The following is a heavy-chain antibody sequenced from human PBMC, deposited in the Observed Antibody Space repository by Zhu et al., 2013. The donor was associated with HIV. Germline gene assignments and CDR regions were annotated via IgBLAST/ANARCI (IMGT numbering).Heavy chain of an antibody. V-gene: IGHV1-8*01. CDR1: GYIFTSSV. CDR2: MNPNSGDT. Sequence: QVQLVQSGPEVKKPGASVKVSCKASGYIFTSSVISWVRQATGQGLEWMGWMNPNSGDTGYAQKFQGRVTMTRNTSISTAYMELSNLRSDDTAVYFCTRAPFLIFGGVVGGWGQGTLVTVSS. D-gene: IGHD3-16*02. CDR3: TRAPFLIFGGVVGG. J-gene: IGHJ4*02.